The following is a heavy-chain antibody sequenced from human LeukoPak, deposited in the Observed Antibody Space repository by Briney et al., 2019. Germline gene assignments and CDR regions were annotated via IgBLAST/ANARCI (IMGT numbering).Heavy chain of an antibody. D-gene: IGHD1-26*01. CDR1: GGSVSSGSYY. Sequence: SETLSLTCTVSGGSVSSGSYYWSWIRQPPGKGLEWIGYIYYSGSTNYNSSLKSRVTISVDTSKNQFSLKLSSVTAADTAVYYCARDRRWEQLHAFDIWGQGTMVTVSS. CDR2: IYYSGST. J-gene: IGHJ3*02. V-gene: IGHV4-61*01. CDR3: ARDRRWEQLHAFDI.